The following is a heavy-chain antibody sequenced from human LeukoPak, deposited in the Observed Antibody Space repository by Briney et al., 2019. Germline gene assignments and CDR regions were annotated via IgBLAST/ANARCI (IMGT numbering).Heavy chain of an antibody. V-gene: IGHV3-64*01. D-gene: IGHD6-19*01. J-gene: IGHJ4*02. CDR1: GFTFSSYD. Sequence: PGGSLRLSCAASGFTFSSYDMYWVRQAPGKGLEYVSGISSNGGSTYYANSMKGRLTISRDNSKNTLYLQMGSLRADDMAVYYCARVVLSSGWLDYWGQGTLVTVSS. CDR2: ISSNGGST. CDR3: ARVVLSSGWLDY.